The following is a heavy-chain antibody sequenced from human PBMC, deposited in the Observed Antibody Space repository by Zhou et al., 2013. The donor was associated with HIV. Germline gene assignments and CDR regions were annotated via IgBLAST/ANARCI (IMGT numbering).Heavy chain of an antibody. V-gene: IGHV1-69*05. J-gene: IGHJ6*03. CDR3: ARGLPWRNYLPIYYYYYMDV. CDR1: GGTFSSYA. D-gene: IGHD1-7*01. CDR2: IIPIFGTA. Sequence: QVQLVQSGAEVKKPGSSVKXSRVFGGTFSSYAISWVRQAPGQGLEWMGGIIPIFGTANYAQKFQGRVTITTDESTSTAYMELSSLRSEDTAVYYCARGLPWRNYLPIYYYYYMDVWGKGTTVTVSS.